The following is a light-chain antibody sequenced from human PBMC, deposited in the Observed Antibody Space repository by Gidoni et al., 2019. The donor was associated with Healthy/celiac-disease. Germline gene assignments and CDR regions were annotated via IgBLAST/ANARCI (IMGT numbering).Light chain of an antibody. V-gene: IGKV3-11*01. CDR1: QSVSSY. CDR3: QQHSNWPPIT. Sequence: DIVLTQSPATLSLSPGERATLSCRASQSVSSYLAWYQQKPGQAPRLLIYDASNRATGIPARCSGSGSGTDFTLTISSLEPEDFAVYYCQQHSNWPPITFGQGTRLEIK. J-gene: IGKJ5*01. CDR2: DAS.